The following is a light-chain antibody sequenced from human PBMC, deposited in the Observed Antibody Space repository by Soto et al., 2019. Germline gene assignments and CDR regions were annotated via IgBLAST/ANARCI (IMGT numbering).Light chain of an antibody. CDR1: QSVSNY. Sequence: EIVLSQSRATLSLSPGERATLSCRASQSVSNYLAWYQQKPGQAPRLLMYDASNRATGIPARFSGSGSGTDFTLTISSLEPEDFAVYYCQQRSNWPPVTFGGGTKVDIK. CDR2: DAS. CDR3: QQRSNWPPVT. J-gene: IGKJ4*01. V-gene: IGKV3-11*01.